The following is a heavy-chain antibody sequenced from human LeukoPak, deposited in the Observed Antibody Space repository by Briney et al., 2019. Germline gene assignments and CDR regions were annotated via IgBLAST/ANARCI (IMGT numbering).Heavy chain of an antibody. V-gene: IGHV3-30-3*01. CDR2: ISHDGSNK. Sequence: GGSLRLSCAASGFTFSSYAMHWVRQAPGKGLEWVAVISHDGSNKYYADSVKGRFTISRDNAKNSLYLQMNSLRAEDTAVYYCARVGGSYSYFDYWGQGTLVTVSS. D-gene: IGHD1-26*01. CDR3: ARVGGSYSYFDY. CDR1: GFTFSSYA. J-gene: IGHJ4*02.